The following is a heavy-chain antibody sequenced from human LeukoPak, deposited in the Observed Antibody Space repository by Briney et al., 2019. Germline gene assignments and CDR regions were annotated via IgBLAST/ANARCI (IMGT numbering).Heavy chain of an antibody. V-gene: IGHV3-21*01. J-gene: IGHJ4*02. CDR3: ARGTVGANEMGDY. D-gene: IGHD1-26*01. Sequence: MPGGSLRLSCAASGFTFSTYSMNWVRQAPGKGLEWVSSISSSSSYIYYADSVKGRFTISRDNAKNSLYLQMNSLRAEDTAVYYCARGTVGANEMGDYWGQGTLVTVSS. CDR1: GFTFSTYS. CDR2: ISSSSSYI.